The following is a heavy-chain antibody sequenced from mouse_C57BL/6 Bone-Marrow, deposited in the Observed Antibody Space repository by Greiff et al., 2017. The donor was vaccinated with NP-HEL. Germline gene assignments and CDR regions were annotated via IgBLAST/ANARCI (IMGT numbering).Heavy chain of an antibody. CDR2: IYPGNSDT. Sequence: EVQLQQSGTVLARPGASVKMSCKTSGYTFTSYWMHWVKQRPGQGLEWIGAIYPGNSDTSYNQKFKGKAKLTAVTSASTAYMALSSLTNEDSAVSYCTYGDYYYAMDYWGQGTSVTVSS. J-gene: IGHJ4*01. CDR3: TYGDYYYAMDY. D-gene: IGHD2-13*01. V-gene: IGHV1-5*01. CDR1: GYTFTSYW.